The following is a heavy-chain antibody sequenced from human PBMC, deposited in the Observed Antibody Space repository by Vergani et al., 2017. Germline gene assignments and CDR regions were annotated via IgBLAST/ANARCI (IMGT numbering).Heavy chain of an antibody. Sequence: QVQLQESGPGLVKPSETLSLTCTVPGGSISNYFWNWIRQPPGKGLEWIGYIYYSGSTNYNPSLKSRVTIAVDTSKNQFSLKLSSVTAADTAVYYCARGGYSYGSVWFDPWGQGTLVTVSS. CDR3: ARGGYSYGSVWFDP. CDR2: IYYSGST. J-gene: IGHJ5*02. V-gene: IGHV4-59*01. D-gene: IGHD5-18*01. CDR1: GGSISNYF.